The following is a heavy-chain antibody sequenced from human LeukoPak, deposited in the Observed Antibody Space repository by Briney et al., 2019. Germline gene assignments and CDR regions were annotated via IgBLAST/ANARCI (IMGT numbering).Heavy chain of an antibody. J-gene: IGHJ4*02. D-gene: IGHD2-2*01. CDR3: ARGPNRSSSTSRGGSRGLASQQKAEGKYYFDY. CDR1: GGSFSGYY. Sequence: TTSETLSLTCAVYGGSFSGYYWSWIRQPPGKGPEWIGEINHSGSTNYNPSLKSRVTISVDTSKNQFSLKLSSVTAADTAVYYCARGPNRSSSTSRGGSRGLASQQKAEGKYYFDYWGQGTLVTVSS. V-gene: IGHV4-34*01. CDR2: INHSGST.